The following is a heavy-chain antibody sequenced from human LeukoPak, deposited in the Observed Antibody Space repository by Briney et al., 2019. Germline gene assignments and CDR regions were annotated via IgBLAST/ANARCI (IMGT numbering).Heavy chain of an antibody. D-gene: IGHD6-13*01. V-gene: IGHV3-23*01. CDR2: ISGSGGYT. Sequence: GGSLRLSCAASGFTFSRYAMSWVRQAPGQGLEWVSVISGSGGYTYYADSVKGRFTISRDNSKNTLYLQMSSLRAEDTAVYYCAKESAAGVYWYFDLWGRGTLVTVSS. CDR1: GFTFSRYA. CDR3: AKESAAGVYWYFDL. J-gene: IGHJ2*01.